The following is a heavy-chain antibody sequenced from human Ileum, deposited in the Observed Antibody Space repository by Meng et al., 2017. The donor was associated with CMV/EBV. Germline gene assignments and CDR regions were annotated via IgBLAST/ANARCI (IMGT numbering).Heavy chain of an antibody. CDR1: GDLFPTHD. Sequence: ASVKVSCKAPGDLFPTHDVNWVRQATGQGLEWMGWINPNTGNTGYAPKFRDRVTMTRDTSISTAYLELNSLRSEDTAVYYCRRGRIGDIWGQGTMVTVSS. V-gene: IGHV1-8*01. J-gene: IGHJ3*02. CDR2: INPNTGNT. CDR3: RRGRIGDI. D-gene: IGHD3-10*01.